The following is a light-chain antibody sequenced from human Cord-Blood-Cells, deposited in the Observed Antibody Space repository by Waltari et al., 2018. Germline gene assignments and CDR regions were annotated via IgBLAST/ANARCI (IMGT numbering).Light chain of an antibody. CDR1: SSDVGGYNY. Sequence: QSALTQPRSVSGSPGQSVTISCTGTSSDVGGYNYVPWYQQPPGKAPKLMIYDVSKRPSXXPDXXXGSKSGNTXXLTIXGLQAEDEADYYCCSYAGSYTWVFGGGTKLTVL. CDR3: CSYAGSYTWV. J-gene: IGLJ3*02. CDR2: DVS. V-gene: IGLV2-11*01.